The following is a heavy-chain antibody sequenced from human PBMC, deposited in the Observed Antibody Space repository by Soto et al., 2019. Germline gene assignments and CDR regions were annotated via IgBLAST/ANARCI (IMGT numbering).Heavy chain of an antibody. J-gene: IGHJ4*02. CDR2: ISYDGSNK. Sequence: QPGGSLRLSCAASGFTFSSYGMHWVRQAPGKGLEWVAVISYDGSNKYYADSVKGRFTISRDNSKNTLYLQMNSLRAEDTAVYYCAKDGPGYYDSSGYYGYFDYWGQGTLVTVS. CDR3: AKDGPGYYDSSGYYGYFDY. D-gene: IGHD3-22*01. V-gene: IGHV3-30*18. CDR1: GFTFSSYG.